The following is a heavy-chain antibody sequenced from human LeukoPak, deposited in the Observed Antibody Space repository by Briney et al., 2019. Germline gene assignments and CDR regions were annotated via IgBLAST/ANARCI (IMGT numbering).Heavy chain of an antibody. CDR2: ISYDGSNK. Sequence: PGGSLRLSCAASGFTFSSYAMHWVRQAPGKGLEWGAVISYDGSNKYYADSVKGRFTISRDNSKNTLYLQMNSLRAEDTAVYYCARGASTGTTYFDYWGQGTLVTVSS. D-gene: IGHD1-1*01. CDR1: GFTFSSYA. V-gene: IGHV3-30-3*01. CDR3: ARGASTGTTYFDY. J-gene: IGHJ4*02.